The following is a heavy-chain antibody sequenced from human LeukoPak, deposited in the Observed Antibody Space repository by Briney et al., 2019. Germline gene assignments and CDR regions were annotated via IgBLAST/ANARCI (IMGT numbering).Heavy chain of an antibody. D-gene: IGHD3-10*01. J-gene: IGHJ5*02. CDR1: GYTFTSYY. CDR2: INPSGGST. V-gene: IGHV1-46*01. Sequence: ASVKVSCKASGYTFTSYYMHWVRQAPGQGLEWMGIINPSGGSTSYAQKFQSRVTMTRDMSTSTVYMELSSLRSEDTAVYYCAREKMVGWFDPWGQGTLVTVSS. CDR3: AREKMVGWFDP.